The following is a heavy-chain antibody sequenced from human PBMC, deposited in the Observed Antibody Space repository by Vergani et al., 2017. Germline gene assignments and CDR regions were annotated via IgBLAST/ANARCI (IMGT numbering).Heavy chain of an antibody. D-gene: IGHD2-8*01. J-gene: IGHJ4*02. V-gene: IGHV1-18*04. CDR2: ITSSNGNT. CDR3: ARDGLNGGYNDY. CDR1: GYTFTSYR. Sequence: QVQLVQSGAEVKKPGASVKVSCKASGYTFTSYRITWVRQAPGQGLEWMGWITSSNGNTNYAQNLQGRVTMTTDTSTSTAYMELRSLRSDDTAVYYCARDGLNGGYNDYWGQGTLVTVSS.